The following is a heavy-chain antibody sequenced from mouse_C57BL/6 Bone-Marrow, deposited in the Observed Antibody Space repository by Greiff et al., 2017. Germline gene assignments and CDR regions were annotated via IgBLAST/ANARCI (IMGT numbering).Heavy chain of an antibody. J-gene: IGHJ1*03. CDR2: IHPNSGST. V-gene: IGHV1-64*01. CDR1: GYTFTSYW. Sequence: QVQLQQPGAELVKPGASVKLSCKASGYTFTSYWMHWVKQRPGQGLEWIGMIHPNSGSTNYNEKFKSKATLTVDKSSSTAYMQLSSLTSEDSAVYYCARLSPCWYFDVWGTGTTVTVSS. CDR3: ARLSPCWYFDV.